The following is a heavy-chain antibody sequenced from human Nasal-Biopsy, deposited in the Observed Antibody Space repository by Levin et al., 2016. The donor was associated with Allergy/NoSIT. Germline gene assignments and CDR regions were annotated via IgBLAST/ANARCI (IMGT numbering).Heavy chain of an antibody. V-gene: IGHV4-30-2*01. Sequence: LRLSCTVSGYSISSIGYSWSWIRQPPGQGLEWIGYIYHSGRTYYNPSLKSRVTISVDRSKEQFSLRLTSVTAADTAIYYCARGHPDPGHNYYYYGMDVWGQGATVTVSS. CDR1: GYSISSIGYS. CDR3: ARGHPDPGHNYYYYGMDV. CDR2: IYHSGRT. D-gene: IGHD1-14*01. J-gene: IGHJ6*02.